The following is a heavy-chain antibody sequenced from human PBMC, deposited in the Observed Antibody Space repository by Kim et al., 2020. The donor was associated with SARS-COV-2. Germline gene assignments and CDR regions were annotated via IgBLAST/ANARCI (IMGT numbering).Heavy chain of an antibody. CDR3: ARDGSSGWYSHYYYGMDV. Sequence: ASVKVSCKASGYTFTSYAMHWVRQAPGQRLEWMGWINAGTGNTKYSQKFQGRVTITRDTSASTASMELSSLRSEDTAVYYCARDGSSGWYSHYYYGMDVW. D-gene: IGHD6-19*01. CDR2: INAGTGNT. CDR1: GYTFTSYA. V-gene: IGHV1-3*01. J-gene: IGHJ6*01.